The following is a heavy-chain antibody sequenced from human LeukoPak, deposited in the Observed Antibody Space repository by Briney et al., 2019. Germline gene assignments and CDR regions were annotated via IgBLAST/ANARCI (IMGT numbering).Heavy chain of an antibody. Sequence: PGGSLRLSCAASGCMFRGAAMTWVRQAPGKGLEWVSLIASSGLNTYYADSVRGRFTISRDNSKNTLSLQMNSLRVEDTAIYYCARDIELSTWGLGTLVTVSS. CDR1: GCMFRGAA. D-gene: IGHD5-12*01. V-gene: IGHV3-23*01. CDR3: ARDIELST. J-gene: IGHJ3*01. CDR2: IASSGLNT.